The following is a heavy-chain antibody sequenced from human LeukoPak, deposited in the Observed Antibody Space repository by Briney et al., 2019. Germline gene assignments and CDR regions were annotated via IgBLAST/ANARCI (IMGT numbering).Heavy chain of an antibody. D-gene: IGHD3-22*01. CDR2: ISYDGSNK. V-gene: IGHV3-30-3*01. Sequence: GGSLRLSCAASGFTFSSYAMHWVRQAPGKGLEWVAVISYDGSNKYYADSVKGRFTISRDNSKNTLYLQMNSLRAEDTAVYYCARAEALSDNSGYYEDWWGQGTLVTVSS. CDR1: GFTFSSYA. CDR3: ARAEALSDNSGYYEDW. J-gene: IGHJ4*02.